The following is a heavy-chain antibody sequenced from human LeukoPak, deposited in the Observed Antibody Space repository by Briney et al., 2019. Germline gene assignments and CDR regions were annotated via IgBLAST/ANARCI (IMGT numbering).Heavy chain of an antibody. Sequence: GSSVKVSCKASGGTFISYAISWVRQAPGQGLEWMGGIIPIFGTANYAQKSQGRVTITADESTSTAYMELSSLRSEDTAVYYCARGPSYYYDSSGYSIWGQGTLVTVSS. CDR2: IIPIFGTA. D-gene: IGHD3-22*01. V-gene: IGHV1-69*01. J-gene: IGHJ4*02. CDR3: ARGPSYYYDSSGYSI. CDR1: GGTFISYA.